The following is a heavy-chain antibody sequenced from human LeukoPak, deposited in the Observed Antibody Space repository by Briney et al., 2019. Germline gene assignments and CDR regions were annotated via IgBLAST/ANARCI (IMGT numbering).Heavy chain of an antibody. CDR2: INNDGSTT. CDR1: GFTFSTFW. V-gene: IGHV3-74*01. J-gene: IGHJ5*02. Sequence: GGSLRLSCAASGFTFSTFWMHWVRQAPGEGPVWVSRINNDGSTTNYADSVKGRFTISRDNAKNTLCLQMNSLTDDDTAVYYCATAGQYRFDNWGQGTLVTVSS. D-gene: IGHD6-19*01. CDR3: ATAGQYRFDN.